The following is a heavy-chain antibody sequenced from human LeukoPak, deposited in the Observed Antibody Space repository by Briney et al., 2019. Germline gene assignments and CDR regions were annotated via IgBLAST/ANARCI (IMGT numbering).Heavy chain of an antibody. CDR2: ISGSGGST. J-gene: IGHJ4*02. CDR3: ASARRSTVVTLFDY. V-gene: IGHV3-23*01. Sequence: GRSLRLSCAASGFTFSSYAMSWVRQAPGKGLEWVSAISGSGGSTFYADSVKGRFTISRDNSKNTLYLQMNSLRAEDTAVYSCASARRSTVVTLFDYWGQGTLVTVSS. D-gene: IGHD4-23*01. CDR1: GFTFSSYA.